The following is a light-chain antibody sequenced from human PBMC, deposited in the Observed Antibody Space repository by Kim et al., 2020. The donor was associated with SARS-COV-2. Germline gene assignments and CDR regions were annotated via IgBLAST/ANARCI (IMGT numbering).Light chain of an antibody. CDR1: QSVSSNF. CDR2: SAS. CDR3: QQYGTSPET. V-gene: IGKV3-20*01. Sequence: EIVLTQSPGTLSLSPGERATLSCRASQSVSSNFLAWYQQKAGQAPRLVIYSASSRASGIPDRFSGSGSGTDFTLTISTLEPEDFAVYYCQQYGTSPETFGQGTKVDIK. J-gene: IGKJ1*01.